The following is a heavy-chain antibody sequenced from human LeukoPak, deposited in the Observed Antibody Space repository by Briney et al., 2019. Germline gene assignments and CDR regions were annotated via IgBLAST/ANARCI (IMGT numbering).Heavy chain of an antibody. CDR1: GFTFSSYA. CDR2: ISYDGSNK. V-gene: IGHV3-30-3*01. Sequence: GGSLRLSCAASGFTFSSYAMHWVRQAPGKGLEWVAVISYDGSNKYYADSVKGRFTISRDNSKNTLYLQMNSLRAEDMAVYYCARGNPYYYDSSGHDYWGQGTLVTVSS. D-gene: IGHD3-22*01. CDR3: ARGNPYYYDSSGHDY. J-gene: IGHJ4*02.